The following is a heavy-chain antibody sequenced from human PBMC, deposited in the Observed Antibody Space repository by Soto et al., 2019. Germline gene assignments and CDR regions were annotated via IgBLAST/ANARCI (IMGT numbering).Heavy chain of an antibody. Sequence: PGGSLRLSCAASGFTFSSYSMNWVRQAPGKGLEWVSSISSSSSYIYYADSVKGRFTISRDNAKNSLYLQMNSLRAEDTAVYYCARDGGGHYDILTLGYYYGMDVWGQGTTVTVSS. CDR1: GFTFSSYS. D-gene: IGHD3-9*01. CDR2: ISSSSSYI. V-gene: IGHV3-21*01. CDR3: ARDGGGHYDILTLGYYYGMDV. J-gene: IGHJ6*02.